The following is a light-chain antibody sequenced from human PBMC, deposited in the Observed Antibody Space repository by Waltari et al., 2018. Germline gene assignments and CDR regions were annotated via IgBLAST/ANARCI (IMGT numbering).Light chain of an antibody. CDR3: ATWDSRLSVVV. CDR1: SSTIGNND. V-gene: IGLV1-51*01. Sequence: QSVLTQPPSVSAAPGQRVTISSSGGSSTIGNNDVSWSQQFPGTAPKLLITDNNKRPFGIPDRFSGSKSGTSATLGITGLQTGDEADYYCATWDSRLSVVVFGGGTKVTVL. J-gene: IGLJ3*02. CDR2: DNN.